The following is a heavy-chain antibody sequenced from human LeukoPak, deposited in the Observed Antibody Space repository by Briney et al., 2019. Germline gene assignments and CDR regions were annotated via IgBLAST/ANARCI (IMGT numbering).Heavy chain of an antibody. CDR3: ARGYTTGNWFDP. J-gene: IGHJ5*02. CDR2: IYYSGRT. Sequence: SSETLSLTCSVSGGSISSYYWSWIRQPPGKGLEWIGYIYYSGRTNYNPSLKSRVTISVDTSKNQFSLTLSSVTAADTAVYYCARGYTTGNWFDPWGQGTLVTVSS. D-gene: IGHD2-2*02. CDR1: GGSISSYY. V-gene: IGHV4-59*12.